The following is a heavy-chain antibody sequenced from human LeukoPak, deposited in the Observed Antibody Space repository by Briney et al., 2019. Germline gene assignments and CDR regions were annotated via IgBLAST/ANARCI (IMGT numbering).Heavy chain of an antibody. CDR1: GFTFSSYA. V-gene: IGHV3-33*01. J-gene: IGHJ4*02. Sequence: GGSLRLSCTAPGFTFSSYAIHWIRQAPGKGLEWVALVWHDGSNRYYADSVKGRFTISRDNSKNTVYLQMNSLRAEDTAVYYCARKLFGSGSCPDYWGQGTLVTVSS. CDR2: VWHDGSNR. CDR3: ARKLFGSGSCPDY. D-gene: IGHD3-10*01.